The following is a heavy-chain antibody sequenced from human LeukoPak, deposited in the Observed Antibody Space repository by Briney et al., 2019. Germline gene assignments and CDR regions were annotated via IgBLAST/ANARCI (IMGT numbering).Heavy chain of an antibody. Sequence: SVKVSCKASGGTFSSYAISWVRQAPGQGLEWMGRIIPIFGTANYAQKFQGRVTITTDESTSTAYMELSSLRSEDTAVYYCARGGRGYSYGYCLDYWGQGTLVTVSS. CDR2: IIPIFGTA. V-gene: IGHV1-69*05. CDR1: GGTFSSYA. CDR3: ARGGRGYSYGYCLDY. J-gene: IGHJ4*02. D-gene: IGHD5-18*01.